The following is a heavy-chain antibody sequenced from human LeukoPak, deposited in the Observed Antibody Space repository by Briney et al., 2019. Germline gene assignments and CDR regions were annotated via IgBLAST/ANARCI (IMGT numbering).Heavy chain of an antibody. J-gene: IGHJ4*02. V-gene: IGHV3-7*03. CDR3: ARPPGGDIVVVPAGD. D-gene: IGHD2-2*01. CDR2: IKQDGSEK. CDR1: GFTFSSYW. Sequence: GGSLRLSCAASGFTFSSYWMSWVRQAPGKGLEWVANIKQDGSEKYYVDSVKGRFTISRDNAKNSLYLQMNSLRAEDTAVYYCARPPGGDIVVVPAGDWGQRTLVTVSS.